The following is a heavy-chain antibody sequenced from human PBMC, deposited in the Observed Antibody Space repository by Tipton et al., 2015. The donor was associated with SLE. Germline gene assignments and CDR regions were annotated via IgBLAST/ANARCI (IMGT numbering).Heavy chain of an antibody. CDR3: ARGGASELIRNCYFDY. CDR2: IYSSGST. V-gene: IGHV4-39*07. D-gene: IGHD1-20*01. CDR1: GGSISSSKYY. Sequence: TLSLTCTVSGGSISSSKYYWGWIRQPPGKGLEWIGSIYSSGSTYYNPSLKSRVSISVDTSKNQFFLNLRSVTAADTAVYFCARGGASELIRNCYFDYWGQGSLVTVSS. J-gene: IGHJ4*02.